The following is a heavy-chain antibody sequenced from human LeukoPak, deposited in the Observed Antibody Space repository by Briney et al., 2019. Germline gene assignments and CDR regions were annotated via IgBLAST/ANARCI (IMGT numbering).Heavy chain of an antibody. D-gene: IGHD3-10*01. Sequence: PSETLSLTCTVSGGSISGAGYFWSWIRQQPGKGLEWIGYIHYSGSTYYNPSLKSRITISVDTSNNQFSLKLSSVTAADTAVYYCARGQRPGDYYGSGSYFPEHLQHWGQGTLVTVSS. V-gene: IGHV4-31*03. CDR3: ARGQRPGDYYGSGSYFPEHLQH. CDR1: GGSISGAGYF. CDR2: IHYSGST. J-gene: IGHJ1*01.